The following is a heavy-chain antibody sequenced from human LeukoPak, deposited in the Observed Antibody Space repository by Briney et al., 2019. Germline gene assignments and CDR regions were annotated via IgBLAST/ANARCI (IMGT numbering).Heavy chain of an antibody. J-gene: IGHJ4*01. Sequence: GGSLRLSCVASGFTFSSYAMSWVRQAPGKGLEWVAAISGSGGSTYYADSVKGRFTISRDNSRNTLYLQMNNLRPEDTAVYFCAKDNNWLYYFDYWGHGTLVSVTS. V-gene: IGHV3-23*01. D-gene: IGHD5-24*01. CDR1: GFTFSSYA. CDR2: ISGSGGST. CDR3: AKDNNWLYYFDY.